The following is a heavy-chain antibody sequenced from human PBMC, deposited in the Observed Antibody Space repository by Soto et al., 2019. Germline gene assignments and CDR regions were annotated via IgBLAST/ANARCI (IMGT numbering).Heavy chain of an antibody. CDR2: INPNSGGP. Sequence: ASVKVSCKASGYTFTGYYMHWVRQAPGQGLGWMGWINPNSGGPNYAQKFQGWVTMTRDTSISTAYMELSRLRSDDTAVYYCARDRITIFGVVRNGMDVWGQGTTVTVSS. D-gene: IGHD3-3*01. J-gene: IGHJ6*02. V-gene: IGHV1-2*04. CDR3: ARDRITIFGVVRNGMDV. CDR1: GYTFTGYY.